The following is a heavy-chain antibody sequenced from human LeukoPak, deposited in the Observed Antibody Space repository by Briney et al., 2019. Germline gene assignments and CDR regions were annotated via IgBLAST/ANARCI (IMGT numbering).Heavy chain of an antibody. CDR2: IYYSGST. CDR1: GGSISSYY. J-gene: IGHJ5*02. V-gene: IGHV4-59*01. Sequence: PSETLSLTCTVSGGSISSYYWSWIRQPPGKGLEWIGYIYYSGSTNYNPSLKSRVTISVDTSKNQFSLKLSSVTAADTAVYYCAKDIGTSWYPYNWFDPWGQGTLVTVSS. CDR3: AKDIGTSWYPYNWFDP. D-gene: IGHD6-13*01.